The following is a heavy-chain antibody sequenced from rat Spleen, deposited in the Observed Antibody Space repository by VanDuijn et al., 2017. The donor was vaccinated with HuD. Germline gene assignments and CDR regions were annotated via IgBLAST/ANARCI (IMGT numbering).Heavy chain of an antibody. CDR2: ISPSGGST. Sequence: EVQLVESGGGLVQPGGSLKLSCAASGFTFSNYGMHWIRQAPTKGLEWVASISPSGGSTYYRDSVKGRFTFSRDNAKNTLYLQMDSLRSEDTATYYCARYGSYDNWFAYWGQGTLVTVSS. CDR1: GFTFSNYG. J-gene: IGHJ3*01. CDR3: ARYGSYDNWFAY. V-gene: IGHV5-19*01. D-gene: IGHD1-12*02.